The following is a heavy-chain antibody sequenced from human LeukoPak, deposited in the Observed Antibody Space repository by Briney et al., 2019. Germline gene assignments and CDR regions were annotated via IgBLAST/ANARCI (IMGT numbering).Heavy chain of an antibody. CDR2: INPSGGST. J-gene: IGHJ6*04. Sequence: ASVKVSCKASGYTFTSYYMHWVRQAPGQGLEWMGIINPSGGSTSYAQKFQGRVTMTRDMSTSTVYMELSRLRSDDTAVYYCAREVDTAMVVWGKGTTVTVSS. CDR1: GYTFTSYY. D-gene: IGHD5-18*01. V-gene: IGHV1-46*01. CDR3: AREVDTAMVV.